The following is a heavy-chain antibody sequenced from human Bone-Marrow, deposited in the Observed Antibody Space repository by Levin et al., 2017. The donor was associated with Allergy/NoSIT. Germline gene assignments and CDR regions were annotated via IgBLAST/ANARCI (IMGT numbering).Heavy chain of an antibody. Sequence: SQTLSLTCTVSGGSVSSGTYYWRWIRQPPGKGLEWIGYIYYSGSTNYNPSLKSRVTISVDTSENQFSLKLSSVTAADTAVYYCARVNYYDSSGYYPRFDYWGQGTLVTVSS. D-gene: IGHD3-22*01. CDR3: ARVNYYDSSGYYPRFDY. CDR1: GGSVSSGTYY. V-gene: IGHV4-61*01. CDR2: IYYSGST. J-gene: IGHJ4*02.